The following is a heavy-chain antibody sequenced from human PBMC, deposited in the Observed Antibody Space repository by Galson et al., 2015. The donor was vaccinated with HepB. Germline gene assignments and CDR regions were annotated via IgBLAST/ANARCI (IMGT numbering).Heavy chain of an antibody. Sequence: SVKVSCKASGGTFSNYAIDWVRQAPGQGLEWIGGIIPLFGTANYAQIFQGRVTITADTSTSTAHMELSSLRPEDTAVYYCARGYDSGSYYYHYWGQGSLVTVSS. J-gene: IGHJ4*02. V-gene: IGHV1-69*06. CDR2: IIPLFGTA. CDR1: GGTFSNYA. CDR3: ARGYDSGSYYYHY. D-gene: IGHD3-10*01.